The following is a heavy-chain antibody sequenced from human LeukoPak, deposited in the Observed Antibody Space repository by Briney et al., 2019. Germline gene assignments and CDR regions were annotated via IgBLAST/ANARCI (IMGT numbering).Heavy chain of an antibody. J-gene: IGHJ4*02. CDR2: IYYTGST. V-gene: IGHV4-59*01. CDR3: ASRKLGNDY. Sequence: SETLSLTCTASGGSISSYYWSWIRQPPGKGLEWIGYIYYTGSTTYNPSLKSRVTISAGTSKNQFSLKLSSVTAADTAVYYCASRKLGNDYWGQGTLVTVSS. CDR1: GGSISSYY. D-gene: IGHD7-27*01.